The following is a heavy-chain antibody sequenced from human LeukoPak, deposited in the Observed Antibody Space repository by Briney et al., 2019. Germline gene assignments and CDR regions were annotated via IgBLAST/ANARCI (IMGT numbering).Heavy chain of an antibody. CDR3: AKSMATVTTYIDY. Sequence: SGGSLRLSCTASGFTFSSYAMSWVRQAPGKGLEWVPTMTSSGAGTYYADSVKGRFTISRDNSKNTLYLQMNSLRAEDTAVYYCAKSMATVTTYIDYWGQGTLVTVSS. J-gene: IGHJ4*02. D-gene: IGHD4-17*01. CDR1: GFTFSSYA. CDR2: MTSSGAGT. V-gene: IGHV3-23*01.